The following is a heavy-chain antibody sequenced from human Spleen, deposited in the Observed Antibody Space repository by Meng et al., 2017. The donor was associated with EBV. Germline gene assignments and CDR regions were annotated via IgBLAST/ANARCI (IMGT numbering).Heavy chain of an antibody. J-gene: IGHJ4*02. D-gene: IGHD6-13*01. CDR2: INPNSGGT. CDR1: GYTFTGYY. V-gene: IGHV1-2*06. Sequence: QGQLVESGAEGKKPGASVKASCTASGYTFTGYYMHWVRQAPGQGLEWMGRINPNSGGTNYAQNFQGRVTMTRDTSISTAYMELSRLTSDDTAVYYCAGAIMAAAGHDYWGQGTLVTVSS. CDR3: AGAIMAAAGHDY.